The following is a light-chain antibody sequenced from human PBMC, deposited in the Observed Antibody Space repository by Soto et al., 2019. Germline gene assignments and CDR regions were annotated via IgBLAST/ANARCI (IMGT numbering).Light chain of an antibody. CDR3: SSYAGSNSYV. CDR1: SSDVGGYNY. CDR2: EVS. Sequence: QSVLTQPPSASGSPGQSVTISCTGTSSDVGGYNYVSWYQQHPGKAPKLMIYEVSKRPSGVPDRFPGSKSGNTASLTVSGLQAEDEADYYCSSYAGSNSYVFGTGTKVTVL. V-gene: IGLV2-8*01. J-gene: IGLJ1*01.